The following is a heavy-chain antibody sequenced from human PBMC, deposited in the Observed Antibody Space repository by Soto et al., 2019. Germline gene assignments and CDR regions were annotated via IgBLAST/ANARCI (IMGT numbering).Heavy chain of an antibody. CDR2: INGGDGNT. CDR1: GYTFTSYA. V-gene: IGHV1-3*01. Sequence: QVQLVQSGAEVKKPGVSVNISCKASGYTFTSYAIHWVRLAPGQRPEWMGWINGGDGNTKYSPKFQGRFTITRDTSASTAYMELSSLRSEDTAVYHCATGPRREYWGQGSLVTVSS. J-gene: IGHJ4*02. CDR3: ATGPRREY.